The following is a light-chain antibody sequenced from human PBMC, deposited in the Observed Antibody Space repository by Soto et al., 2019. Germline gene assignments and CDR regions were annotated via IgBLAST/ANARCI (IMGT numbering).Light chain of an antibody. V-gene: IGLV1-47*01. CDR3: AAWDDIMSGIV. J-gene: IGLJ2*01. Sequence: QSALSQPPSASGAPGQRVTISCSGSSSNIGNNLVYWYQQLPGTAPKLLISRNNQRPSGVPDRFSGSKSGTSASLAISGLRSDDEADYHCAAWDDIMSGIVFGGGTKLTVL. CDR2: RNN. CDR1: SSNIGNNL.